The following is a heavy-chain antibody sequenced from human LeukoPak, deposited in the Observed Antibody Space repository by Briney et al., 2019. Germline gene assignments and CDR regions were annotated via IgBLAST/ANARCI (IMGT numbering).Heavy chain of an antibody. Sequence: SVKVSCKASGGTFSSYAISWVRQAPGQGLEWMGGIIPIFGTANYAQKFQGRVTITAHKSTSTAYMELSSLRSEDTAVYYCARVHYGDYVFDYWGQGTLVTVSS. V-gene: IGHV1-69*06. D-gene: IGHD4-17*01. CDR3: ARVHYGDYVFDY. J-gene: IGHJ4*02. CDR1: GGTFSSYA. CDR2: IIPIFGTA.